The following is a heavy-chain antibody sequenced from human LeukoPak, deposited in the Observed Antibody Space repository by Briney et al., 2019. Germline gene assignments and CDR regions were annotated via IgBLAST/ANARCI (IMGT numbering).Heavy chain of an antibody. Sequence: PSETLSLTCIVSGGPTSSYYWSWIRQPAGKGLEWIGQIHTSGSTNYNPSLKSRVAMSVDTSKNQFSLELSSVTAADTAVYYCAGRAQTTGWSFDYWGQGAPVTVSS. D-gene: IGHD6-19*01. CDR3: AGRAQTTGWSFDY. V-gene: IGHV4-4*07. J-gene: IGHJ4*02. CDR2: IHTSGST. CDR1: GGPTSSYY.